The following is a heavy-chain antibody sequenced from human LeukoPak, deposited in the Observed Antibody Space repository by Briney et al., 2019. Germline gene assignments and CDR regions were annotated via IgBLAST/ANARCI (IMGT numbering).Heavy chain of an antibody. V-gene: IGHV4-34*09. CDR1: GGSFSGYY. CDR3: ARGHCSSTSCYWYFDL. CDR2: INHSGST. Sequence: SETLSLTCAVYGGSFSGYYWSWIRQPPGKGLEWIGEINHSGSTYYNPSLKSRVTISVDTSKNQFSLKLSSVTAADTAVYYCARGHCSSTSCYWYFDLWGRGTLVTVSS. J-gene: IGHJ2*01. D-gene: IGHD2-2*01.